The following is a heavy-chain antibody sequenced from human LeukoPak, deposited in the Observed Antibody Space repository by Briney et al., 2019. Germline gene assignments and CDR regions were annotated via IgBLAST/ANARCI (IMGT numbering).Heavy chain of an antibody. J-gene: IGHJ4*02. CDR1: GFTFNNYA. Sequence: GGSLRLSCAASGFTFNNYAMSWVRQAPGKGLEWVSGIGYRGDITYYAGSVKGRFTISRDDSKNTLHLQMNSLRVEDTAVYYCAKGGVATVDYFDYWGQGTLVTVSS. D-gene: IGHD5-12*01. V-gene: IGHV3-23*01. CDR3: AKGGVATVDYFDY. CDR2: IGYRGDIT.